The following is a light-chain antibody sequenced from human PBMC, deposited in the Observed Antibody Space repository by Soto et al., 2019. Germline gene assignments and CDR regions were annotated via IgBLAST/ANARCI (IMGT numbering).Light chain of an antibody. CDR3: QQDNNWPT. Sequence: EIVMTQSPATLSVSPGERATLSCRASQSVSSNLAWYQQKPGQAPRLLIYGASTRAPGIPATFSGRGSGTEFTLTISSLQSEDFAVYYCQQDNNWPTFGQGTKVEIK. J-gene: IGKJ1*01. CDR2: GAS. V-gene: IGKV3-15*01. CDR1: QSVSSN.